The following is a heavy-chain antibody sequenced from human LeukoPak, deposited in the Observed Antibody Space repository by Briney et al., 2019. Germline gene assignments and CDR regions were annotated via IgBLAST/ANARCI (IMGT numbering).Heavy chain of an antibody. CDR3: ATYKRGIPHEY. V-gene: IGHV4-34*01. J-gene: IGHJ4*02. CDR1: GGSFSGYY. D-gene: IGHD1-1*01. CDR2: INHSGST. Sequence: SETLSLTCAVYGGSFSGYYWSWIRQPPGKGLEWIGEINHSGSTNYNPSLKSRVTISVDTSKNQVSLKLTSVIAADTAVYYCATYKRGIPHEYWGQGTLVTVSS.